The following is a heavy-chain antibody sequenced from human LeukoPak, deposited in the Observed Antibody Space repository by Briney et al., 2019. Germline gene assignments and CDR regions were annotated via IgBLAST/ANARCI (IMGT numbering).Heavy chain of an antibody. CDR2: IYPGDSDP. J-gene: IGHJ4*02. V-gene: IGHV5-51*01. D-gene: IGHD4-23*01. CDR1: GYSFTNYW. CDR3: ARHRSEEVTSYYDY. Sequence: GESLKISCKGSGYSFTNYWIAWVRQMPGKGLEWMGIIYPGDSDPRYSPSFQGQVTISADKSISTAYLQWSSLKASDTAMYYCARHRSEEVTSYYDYWGQGTLVTVSS.